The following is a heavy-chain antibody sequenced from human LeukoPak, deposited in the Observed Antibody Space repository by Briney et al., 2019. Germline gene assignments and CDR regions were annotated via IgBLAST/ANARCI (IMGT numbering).Heavy chain of an antibody. CDR2: IYDSGST. D-gene: IGHD1-1*01. Sequence: SETLSLTCTVSGGPLSAYCWTWIRQPPGKGLEWIGYIYDSGSTNYNPSLKSRVTISVDTSKNQFSLKLTSVTAADTAVYYCATGETGSTLGGYWGQGTLVTVSS. CDR3: ATGETGSTLGGY. J-gene: IGHJ4*02. CDR1: GGPLSAYC. V-gene: IGHV4-59*01.